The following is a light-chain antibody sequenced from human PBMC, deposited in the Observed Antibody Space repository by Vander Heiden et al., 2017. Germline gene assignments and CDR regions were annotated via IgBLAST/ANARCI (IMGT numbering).Light chain of an antibody. J-gene: IGLJ3*02. CDR2: LEGSGSY. CDR3: ETWDSNTHEV. V-gene: IGLV4-60*03. Sequence: QPVLPQSSSASASLGSSVKLTCTLSSGHSSYIIAWHQQQPGKAPRYLMKLEGSGSYNKGSGVPDRFSGSSSGADRYLTISNLQSEDEADYYCETWDSNTHEVFGGGTKLTVL. CDR1: SGHSSYI.